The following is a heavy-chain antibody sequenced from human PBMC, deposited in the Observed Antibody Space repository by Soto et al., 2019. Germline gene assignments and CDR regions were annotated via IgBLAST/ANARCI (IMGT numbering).Heavy chain of an antibody. V-gene: IGHV4-31*03. Sequence: LSLTCTVSGGSISSGGYYWSWIRQHPGKGLEWIGYIYYSGSTYYNPSLKSRVTISVDTSKNQFSLKLSSVTAADTAVYYCARAYSYGLTFDYWGQGTLVTVSS. CDR1: GGSISSGGYY. J-gene: IGHJ4*02. CDR2: IYYSGST. D-gene: IGHD5-18*01. CDR3: ARAYSYGLTFDY.